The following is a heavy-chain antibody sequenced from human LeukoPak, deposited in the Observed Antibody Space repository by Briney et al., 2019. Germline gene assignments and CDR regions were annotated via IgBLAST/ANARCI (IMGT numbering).Heavy chain of an antibody. CDR1: GGSISNHF. CDR2: FYTSENT. J-gene: IGHJ6*03. Sequence: SETLSLTCTVSGGSISNHFWNWVRQPAGKGLGWIGRFYTSENTKYNPSLKGRVTMSVDTSKNQLSLRLNSVTAADTAVYYCVRGVVPPPLFYYYYMDVWGKGTTITVSS. V-gene: IGHV4-4*07. D-gene: IGHD2-2*01. CDR3: VRGVVPPPLFYYYYMDV.